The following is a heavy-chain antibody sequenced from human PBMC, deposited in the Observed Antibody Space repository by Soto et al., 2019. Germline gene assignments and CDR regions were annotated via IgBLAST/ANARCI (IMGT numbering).Heavy chain of an antibody. J-gene: IGHJ6*02. D-gene: IGHD1-1*01. V-gene: IGHV4-61*01. CDR3: ARDNENAEIRVLDV. CDR2: IYYSGST. Sequence: SETLCLTCTVSGGSVSSGNYYWNWIRQPPGKGLEWIGYIYYSGSTNCNPSLKSRVTISVDTSKNQFSLKLSSVTAADTAVYYWARDNENAEIRVLDVLVQGTMVPVS. CDR1: GGSVSSGNYY.